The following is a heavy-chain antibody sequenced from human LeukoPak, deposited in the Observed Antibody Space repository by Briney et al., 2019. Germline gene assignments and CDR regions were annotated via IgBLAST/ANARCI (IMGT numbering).Heavy chain of an antibody. CDR2: IWYDGSNK. CDR1: GFTFSSYG. Sequence: GGSLRLSCAASGFTFSSYGMHWVRQAPGKGLEGVAVIWYDGSNKYYADSVKGRFTISRDNSKNTLFLQMNSLRTEDAAVYYCARKGGGWYFDYWGQGTLVTVSS. CDR3: ARKGGGWYFDY. V-gene: IGHV3-33*01. D-gene: IGHD3-16*01. J-gene: IGHJ4*02.